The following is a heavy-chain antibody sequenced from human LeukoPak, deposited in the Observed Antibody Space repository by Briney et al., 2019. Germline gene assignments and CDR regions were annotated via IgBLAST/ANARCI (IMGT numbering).Heavy chain of an antibody. Sequence: PSETLSLTCTVSGYSISSGYYWGWIRQPPGKGLEWIGSIYHSGSTYYNPSLKSRVTISVDTSKNQFSLKLSSVTAADTAVYYCARADNLIAVAGDNWFDPWGQGTLVTVSS. D-gene: IGHD6-19*01. V-gene: IGHV4-38-2*02. CDR1: GYSISSGYY. J-gene: IGHJ5*02. CDR2: IYHSGST. CDR3: ARADNLIAVAGDNWFDP.